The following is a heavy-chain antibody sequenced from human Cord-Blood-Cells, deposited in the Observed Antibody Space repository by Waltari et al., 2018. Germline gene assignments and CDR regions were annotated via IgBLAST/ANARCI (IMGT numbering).Heavy chain of an antibody. V-gene: IGHV3-23*01. J-gene: IGHJ4*02. CDR3: AKDRNLRVIHSHYFDY. CDR2: ISGRGGRT. D-gene: IGHD2-21*01. Sequence: EVQLLESGGGLVQPGGSLRLLCAASGFTFSSYAMSWVRQAPGKGLEWVSAISGRGGRTYYADSVKGRFTISRDNAKNTLYLQMNSLRAEDTSVYYCAKDRNLRVIHSHYFDYWGQGTLVTVSS. CDR1: GFTFSSYA.